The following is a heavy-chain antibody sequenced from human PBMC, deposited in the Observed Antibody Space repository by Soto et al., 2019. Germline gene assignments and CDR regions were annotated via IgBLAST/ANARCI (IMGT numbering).Heavy chain of an antibody. D-gene: IGHD3-10*01. CDR3: AKDLVLWFGDRYYYYGMDV. CDR1: GFTFSSYG. J-gene: IGHJ6*02. CDR2: ISYDGSNK. Sequence: QVQLVESGGGVVQPGRSLRLSCAASGFTFSSYGMHWVRQAPGKGLEWVAVISYDGSNKYYADSVKGRFTISRDNSKNTLYLQMNSLRAEDTAVYYCAKDLVLWFGDRYYYYGMDVWGQGTTVTVSS. V-gene: IGHV3-30*18.